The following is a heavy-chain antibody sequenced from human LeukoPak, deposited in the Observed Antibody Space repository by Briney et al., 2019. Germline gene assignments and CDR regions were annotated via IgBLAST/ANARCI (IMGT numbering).Heavy chain of an antibody. CDR1: GGSISSYY. CDR2: IYYSGST. V-gene: IGHV4-59*01. D-gene: IGHD2-21*01. J-gene: IGHJ3*02. Sequence: SETLSLTCTVSGGSISSYYWSWIRQPPGKGLEWIGYIYYSGSTNYNPSLKSRVTISIDTSKNQFSLKLSSVTAADTAVYYCARLIVTDAFDIWGQGTMVTVSS. CDR3: ARLIVTDAFDI.